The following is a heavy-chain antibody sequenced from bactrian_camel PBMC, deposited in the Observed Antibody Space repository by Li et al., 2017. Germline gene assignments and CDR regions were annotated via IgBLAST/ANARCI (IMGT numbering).Heavy chain of an antibody. CDR2: LIVRDGRS. CDR3: TARYEFGLGACRGVGGLGF. D-gene: IGHD1*01. J-gene: IGHJ6*01. Sequence: DVQLVESGGGSVQAGGSLRLSCAVSGFALNRGCLGWVRQAPGKEREGVALIVRDGRSNVAESLKGRFTISKDNRKNILYLQMNSLTPGDTAMYYCTARYEFGLGACRGVGGLGFWGQGTQVTVS. V-gene: IGHV3S44*01. CDR1: GFALNRGC.